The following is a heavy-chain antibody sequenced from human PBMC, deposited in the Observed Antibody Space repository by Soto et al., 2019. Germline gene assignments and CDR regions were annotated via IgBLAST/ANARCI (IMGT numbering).Heavy chain of an antibody. J-gene: IGHJ6*02. CDR1: GFTFSSYA. Sequence: EVQLLESGGGLVQPGGSLRLSCAASGFTFSSYAMSWVRQAPGKGLEWVSAISGSGGSTYYADSVKGRFTISRDNSKNTLSLRMNSLRAEDTAVYYCAPGAGRNYYYGMDVWGQGTTVTVSS. CDR3: APGAGRNYYYGMDV. CDR2: ISGSGGST. V-gene: IGHV3-23*01. D-gene: IGHD3-10*01.